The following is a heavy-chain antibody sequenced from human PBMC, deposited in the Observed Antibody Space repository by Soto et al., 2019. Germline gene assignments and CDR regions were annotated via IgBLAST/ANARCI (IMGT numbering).Heavy chain of an antibody. V-gene: IGHV1-18*01. CDR2: ISAYNGST. J-gene: IGHJ6*02. D-gene: IGHD3-3*01. CDR1: GYTFTSYG. Sequence: QVQLVQSGAEVKKPGASVKVSCKASGYTFTSYGISWVRQAPGQGLEWMGWISAYNGSTNYAQKLQGRVTMTTDTSTSTAYIEMRSLRSDDTAVYYCARDGGPGLEWTAQAAYYGMDVWGQGTTVTVSS. CDR3: ARDGGPGLEWTAQAAYYGMDV.